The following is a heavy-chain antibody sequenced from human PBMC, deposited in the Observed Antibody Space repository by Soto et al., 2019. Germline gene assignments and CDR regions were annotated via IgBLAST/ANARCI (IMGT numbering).Heavy chain of an antibody. CDR1: GFSLSTDEVG. Sequence: QITLKESSPTLVKPTQTLTLTWTFSGFSLSTDEVGVGWIQQPPGKALKWLALIYWDDDQRYSPSLKTRLTITKDTSKNQVVLTMTNMDPVDTATYYCAHAYGGTSWPNDAFDVWGQGTVVTVSS. D-gene: IGHD2-2*01. CDR2: IYWDDDQ. V-gene: IGHV2-5*02. J-gene: IGHJ3*01. CDR3: AHAYGGTSWPNDAFDV.